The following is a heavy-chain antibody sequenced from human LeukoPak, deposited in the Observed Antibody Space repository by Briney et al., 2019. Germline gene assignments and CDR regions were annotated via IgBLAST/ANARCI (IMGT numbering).Heavy chain of an antibody. CDR1: GFTVSSNH. D-gene: IGHD5-12*01. J-gene: IGHJ4*02. CDR2: IYSGGST. V-gene: IGHV3-66*01. CDR3: ARGYVAPIGY. Sequence: GGSLRLSCAVSGFTVSSNHMSWVRQAPGKGLEWVSVIYSGGSTYYADSMKGRFTISRDNSKNTLYLQMSSLRAEDTAVYYCARGYVAPIGYWGQGTLVTVSS.